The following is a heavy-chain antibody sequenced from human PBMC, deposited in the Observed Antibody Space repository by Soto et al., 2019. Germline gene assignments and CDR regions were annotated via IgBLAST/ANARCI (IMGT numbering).Heavy chain of an antibody. CDR2: ISGSGGST. V-gene: IGHV3-23*01. CDR3: ARVKPHLTGYYSLLYY. J-gene: IGHJ4*02. Sequence: GGSLRLSCAASGFTFSSYAMSWVRQAPGKGLEWVSAISGSGGSTYYADSVKGRFTISRDNSKNTLYLQMNSLRAEDTAVYYCARVKPHLTGYYSLLYYWGQGTLVTVSS. CDR1: GFTFSSYA. D-gene: IGHD3-9*01.